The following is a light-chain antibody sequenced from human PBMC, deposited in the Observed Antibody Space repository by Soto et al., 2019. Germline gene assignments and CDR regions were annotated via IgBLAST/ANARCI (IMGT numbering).Light chain of an antibody. CDR3: QQYYASSWT. V-gene: IGKV3-20*01. J-gene: IGKJ1*01. CDR2: AAS. CDR1: QSISSTY. Sequence: EIVLTQSPGTLSLSPGERATLSCRASQSISSTYLAWYRQKPGQDPRLLISAASSRATGIPDRFSGSGSGTDFTLTISRLEPEDFAVYYCQQYYASSWTFGQGTRVEIK.